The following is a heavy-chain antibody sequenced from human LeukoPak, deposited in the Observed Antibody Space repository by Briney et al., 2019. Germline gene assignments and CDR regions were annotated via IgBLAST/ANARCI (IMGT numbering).Heavy chain of an antibody. V-gene: IGHV3-21*01. CDR3: ARAHLLLWFGESDYYYYGMDV. D-gene: IGHD3-10*01. Sequence: GGSLRLSCAASGFTFSSYSMNWVRQAPGKGLEWVSPISSSSSYIYYAGSVKGRFTISRDNAKNSLYLQMNSLRAEDTAVYYCARAHLLLWFGESDYYYYGMDVWGKGTTVTVSS. J-gene: IGHJ6*04. CDR1: GFTFSSYS. CDR2: ISSSSSYI.